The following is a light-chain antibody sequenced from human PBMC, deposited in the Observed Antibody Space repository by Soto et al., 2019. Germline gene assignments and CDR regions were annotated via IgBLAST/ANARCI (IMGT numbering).Light chain of an antibody. Sequence: EIVLTQSPGTLSLSPGERATLSCRASQSVSSSYLAWYQQKPGQAPRLLIYGASSRATGIPDRFSGSGSGTDFPLIISRLEPEDVAVYYCQQDDNQDQTFGEGTKVEIK. CDR3: QQDDNQDQT. CDR2: GAS. J-gene: IGKJ1*01. V-gene: IGKV3-20*01. CDR1: QSVSSSY.